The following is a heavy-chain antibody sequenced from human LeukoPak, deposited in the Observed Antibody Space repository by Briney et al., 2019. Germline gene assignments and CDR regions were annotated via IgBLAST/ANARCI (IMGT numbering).Heavy chain of an antibody. CDR1: GFTFSTYE. D-gene: IGHD6-19*01. J-gene: IGHJ4*02. CDR3: ARASQWLAHY. V-gene: IGHV3-48*03. Sequence: PGGSLRLSCAASGFTFSTYEVNWVRQAPGKGLEWVSYISSSGSTIYYADSVKGRFTISRDNAKNSLYLQMNSLRAEDTAVYYCARASQWLAHYWGQGTLVTVSS. CDR2: ISSSGSTI.